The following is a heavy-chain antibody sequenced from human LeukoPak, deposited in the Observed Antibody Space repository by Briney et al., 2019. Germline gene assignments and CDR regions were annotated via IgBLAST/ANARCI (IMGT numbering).Heavy chain of an antibody. CDR2: ISGGST. V-gene: IGHV3-38-3*01. D-gene: IGHD6-19*01. J-gene: IGHJ4*02. CDR3: AKTNSGWPLAPNDY. CDR1: GFTVSSNE. Sequence: GGSLRLSCAASGFTVSSNEMSWVRQAPGKGLEWVSSISGGSTYYADSRKGRFTISRDNSKNTLYLQMSSLRAEDTAVYYCAKTNSGWPLAPNDYWGQGTLVTVSS.